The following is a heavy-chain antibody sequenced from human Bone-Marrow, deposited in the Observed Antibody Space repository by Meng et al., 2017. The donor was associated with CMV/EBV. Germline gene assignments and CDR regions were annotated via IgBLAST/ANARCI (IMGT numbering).Heavy chain of an antibody. CDR1: GYTFTGYY. V-gene: IGHV1-2*02. CDR2: INPNSGGT. J-gene: IGHJ5*01. CDR3: ARKHLLSWFDP. Sequence: ASVKVSCKASGYTFTGYYMHWVRQAPGQGLEWMGWINPNSGGTNYARKFQGRVTMTRDTSISTVYMELSSLTSDDTAIYFCARKHLLSWFDPWGQGTLVTVSS. D-gene: IGHD2/OR15-2a*01.